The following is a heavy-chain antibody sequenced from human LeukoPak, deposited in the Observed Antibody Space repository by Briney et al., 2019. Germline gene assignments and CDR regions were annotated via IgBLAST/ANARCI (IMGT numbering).Heavy chain of an antibody. D-gene: IGHD3-10*01. V-gene: IGHV4-34*01. CDR1: GGSFSGYY. Sequence: PSETLSLTCAVYGGSFSGYYWSWIRQPPGKGLEWIGEINHSGSTNYNPSLKSRVTISVDTSKNQFSLKLSSVTAADTAVYYCARQGLDSGSSYWYFDLWGRGTLVTVSS. J-gene: IGHJ2*01. CDR2: INHSGST. CDR3: ARQGLDSGSSYWYFDL.